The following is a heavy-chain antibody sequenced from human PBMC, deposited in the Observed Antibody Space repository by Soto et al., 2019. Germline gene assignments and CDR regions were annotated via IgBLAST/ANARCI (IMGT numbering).Heavy chain of an antibody. CDR2: ISYDGSNK. J-gene: IGHJ4*02. Sequence: QVQLVESGGGAVQPGRSLRLSCAASGFTFSSHAMHWVRQAPGKGLECVAIISYDGSNKYYGDSVRGRLTISRDNSKNTIYLQMNSLRAEDTAVSYCARDQTGITTTGGGRIDYWGQGTLVTVSS. CDR1: GFTFSSHA. CDR3: ARDQTGITTTGGGRIDY. V-gene: IGHV3-30-3*01. D-gene: IGHD6-13*01.